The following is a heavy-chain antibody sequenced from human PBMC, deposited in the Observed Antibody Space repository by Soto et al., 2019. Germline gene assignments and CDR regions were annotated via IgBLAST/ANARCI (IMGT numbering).Heavy chain of an antibody. CDR2: IYYSGST. CDR1: GGSISSYY. CDR3: AVDSSSSGYYGMDV. D-gene: IGHD6-6*01. Sequence: QVQLQESGPGLVKPSETLSLTCTVSGGSISSYYWSWIRQPPGKGLEWIGYIYYSGSTNYNPSLKSRVTISVDTSKNQFSLKLSSVTAADTAVYYCAVDSSSSGYYGMDVWGQGTTVTVSS. J-gene: IGHJ6*02. V-gene: IGHV4-59*01.